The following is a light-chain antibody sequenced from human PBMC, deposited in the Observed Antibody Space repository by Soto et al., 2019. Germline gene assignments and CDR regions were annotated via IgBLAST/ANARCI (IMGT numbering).Light chain of an antibody. V-gene: IGKV3-20*01. CDR1: QSLSSTY. J-gene: IGKJ1*01. Sequence: EIVLTQSPGTLSLSPGERATLSCRASQSLSSTYLAWYQQKPGQAPRLLTYGASNRATGIPDRFSGSGSGTDFTLTINRLEPEDFAVYYGQQYGSSPLTFGQGTKVEIK. CDR2: GAS. CDR3: QQYGSSPLT.